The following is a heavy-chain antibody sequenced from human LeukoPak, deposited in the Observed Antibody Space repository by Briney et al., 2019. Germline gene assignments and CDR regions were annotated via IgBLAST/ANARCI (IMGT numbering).Heavy chain of an antibody. CDR1: GFTFSYYE. J-gene: IGHJ3*02. D-gene: IGHD1-26*01. CDR2: ISSSGSTI. CDR3: AREYPNIVGATHDI. V-gene: IGHV3-48*03. Sequence: GGSLRLSCAASGFTFSYYEMHWVRQAPGKGLDWASYISSSGSTIYYADSVKGRFTISRDNAKNSLYLQMNSLRAEDTAVYYCAREYPNIVGATHDIWGQGTMVTVSS.